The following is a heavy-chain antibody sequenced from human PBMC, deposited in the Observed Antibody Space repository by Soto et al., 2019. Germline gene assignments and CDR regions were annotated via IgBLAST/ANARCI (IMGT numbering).Heavy chain of an antibody. CDR2: IYYSGST. V-gene: IGHV4-39*01. CDR1: GGSISSSSYY. D-gene: IGHD3-22*01. Sequence: SETLSLTCTVSGGSISSSSYYWGWIRQPPGKGLEWIGSIYYSGSTYYNPSLKSRVTISVDTSKNQFSLKLSSVTAADTAVYYCARHNFQDSSGLLDWFDPWGQGTLVTVSS. J-gene: IGHJ5*02. CDR3: ARHNFQDSSGLLDWFDP.